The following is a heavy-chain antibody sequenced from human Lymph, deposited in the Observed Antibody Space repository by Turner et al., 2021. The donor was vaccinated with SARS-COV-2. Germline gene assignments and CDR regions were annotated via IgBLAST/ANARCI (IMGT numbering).Heavy chain of an antibody. CDR3: ARDIPTTADYFDY. Sequence: EVQLVESGGGWVKPGGSLRLSCAACGFTFSTYSMNWVRQAPGKGLEWISSISSSSSYIYYADSVKGRFTISRDDAKNSLYLQMNSLRAEDTAVYYCARDIPTTADYFDYWGQGTLVTVSS. J-gene: IGHJ4*02. V-gene: IGHV3-21*01. CDR1: GFTFSTYS. CDR2: ISSSSSYI. D-gene: IGHD4-17*01.